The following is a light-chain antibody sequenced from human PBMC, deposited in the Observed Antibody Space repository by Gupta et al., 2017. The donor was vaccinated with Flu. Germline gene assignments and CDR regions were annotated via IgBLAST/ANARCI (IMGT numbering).Light chain of an antibody. CDR1: KDDIGDYNF. Sequence: QSALTQPASVSGSPGQSITISCTGTKDDIGDYNFVSWYQQHPGKVPKLIISEVNIRPSGVSDRFSGSKSGKTASLTISGLQAEDEADYYCSSFRTDSSYVCGAGTKVTVL. CDR2: EVN. V-gene: IGLV2-14*01. J-gene: IGLJ1*01. CDR3: SSFRTDSSYV.